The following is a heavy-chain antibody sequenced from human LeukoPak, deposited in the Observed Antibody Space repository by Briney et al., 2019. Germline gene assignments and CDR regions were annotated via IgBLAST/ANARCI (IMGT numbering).Heavy chain of an antibody. CDR1: EFTFNSYE. V-gene: IGHV3-48*03. D-gene: IGHD3-3*01. Sequence: HPGGSLRLPCAASEFTFNSYEMNWVRQAPGKGLEWVSYISISGTTISYADSVKGRFTISRDNAKNSLYLQMDSLRAEDTAVYYCARVRVSGFDPWGQGTLVTVSS. CDR2: ISISGTTI. CDR3: ARVRVSGFDP. J-gene: IGHJ5*02.